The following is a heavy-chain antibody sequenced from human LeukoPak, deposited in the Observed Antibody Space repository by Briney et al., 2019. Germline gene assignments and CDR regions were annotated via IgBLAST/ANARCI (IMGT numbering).Heavy chain of an antibody. V-gene: IGHV4-34*01. CDR2: INHSGST. CDR3: ARVSTLNRYFDY. Sequence: SETLSLTCAVYGGSFSGYYWSWIRQPPGKGLEWIGEINHSGSTNHNPSLKSRVTISVDTSKNQFSLKLSSVTAADTAVYYCARVSTLNRYFDYWGQGTLVTVSS. D-gene: IGHD1-14*01. J-gene: IGHJ4*02. CDR1: GGSFSGYY.